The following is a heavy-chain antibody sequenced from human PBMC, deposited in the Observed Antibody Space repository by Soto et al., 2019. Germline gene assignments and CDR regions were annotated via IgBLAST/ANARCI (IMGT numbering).Heavy chain of an antibody. CDR2: ILWNAER. D-gene: IGHD1-1*01. CDR3: ARDLRKEHPMYYFDA. Sequence: QVTLKESGPVLVKPTEPLTLTCTVSGFSLSKARMGVSWICQHPGKALEWLAHILWNAERSYNTSLRSRLTIARAPPKRQGVLTMTNVVPVDTATNFWARDLRKEHPMYYFDAWSQGTLVSVSS. CDR1: GFSLSKARMG. V-gene: IGHV2-26*01. J-gene: IGHJ4*02.